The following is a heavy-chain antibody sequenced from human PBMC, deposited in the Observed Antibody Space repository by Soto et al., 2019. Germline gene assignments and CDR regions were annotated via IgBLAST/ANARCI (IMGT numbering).Heavy chain of an antibody. CDR2: VRGNGDPP. CDR1: GFAFSSYA. Sequence: GGSLRLSCAASGFAFSSYALHWVRQAPGKGLEYISGVRGNGDPPFYTDSVKGRFTIPRDTSKNTLYLQMTTLSADDTAVYYCVKSRGGNNFDFFDWGQGTLVTVSS. D-gene: IGHD5-12*01. J-gene: IGHJ4*02. V-gene: IGHV3-64D*06. CDR3: VKSRGGNNFDFFD.